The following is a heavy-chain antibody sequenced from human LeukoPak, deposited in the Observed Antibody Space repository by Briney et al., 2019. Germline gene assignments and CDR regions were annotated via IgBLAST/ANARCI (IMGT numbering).Heavy chain of an antibody. V-gene: IGHV3-23*01. Sequence: PGGSLRLSCAASGFTFSTYAMTWVRQAPGKGLEWVSGVSGSGGSTYYADSVRGRVTISRDNSKNIMYLQMNSLRVEDTAVYYCAKGGDYYGSGRPYYMDVWGKGTTVTVSS. CDR2: VSGSGGST. CDR1: GFTFSTYA. CDR3: AKGGDYYGSGRPYYMDV. J-gene: IGHJ6*03. D-gene: IGHD3-10*01.